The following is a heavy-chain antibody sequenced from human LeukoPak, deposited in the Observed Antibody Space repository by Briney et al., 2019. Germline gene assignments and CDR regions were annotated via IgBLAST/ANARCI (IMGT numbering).Heavy chain of an antibody. CDR3: AFYHVDTAMVGHFDY. Sequence: ASVKVSCKASGGTFSSYAISWVRQAPGQGLEWMGWVNTNTGNPTYAQGFTGRFVFSLDTSVSTAYLQISSLKAEDTAVYYCAFYHVDTAMVGHFDYWGQGTLVTVSS. V-gene: IGHV7-4-1*02. CDR1: GGTFSSYA. D-gene: IGHD5-18*01. J-gene: IGHJ4*02. CDR2: VNTNTGNP.